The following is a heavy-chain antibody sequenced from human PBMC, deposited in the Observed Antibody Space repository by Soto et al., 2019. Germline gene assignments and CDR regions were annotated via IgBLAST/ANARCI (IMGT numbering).Heavy chain of an antibody. Sequence: QVQLVQSGAEVKKPGASVRVSCKAFGYRFINFYLHWVRQAPGQGLEWMGWINPKNDDTNYAQKFQGRVTMTRDTSIRGAYMELSGLNSGDTAVDYCARDDTGAKFGSWGQGTLVTV. V-gene: IGHV1-2*02. CDR2: INPKNDDT. CDR1: GYRFINFY. J-gene: IGHJ4*02. D-gene: IGHD2-8*02. CDR3: ARDDTGAKFGS.